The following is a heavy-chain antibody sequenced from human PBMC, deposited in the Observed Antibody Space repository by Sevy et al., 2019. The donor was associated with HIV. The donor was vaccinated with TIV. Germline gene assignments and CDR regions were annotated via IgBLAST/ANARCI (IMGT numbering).Heavy chain of an antibody. Sequence: GGSLRLSCAASGFTFSSYAMSWVRQAPGKGLEWVSAISGSGGSTYYADSVKGRFTISRDNSKNTLYLQMNSLRAEDTAVYYCAKAGTRSTYYYGSGSPEAGFDPWGQRTLVTVSS. J-gene: IGHJ5*02. CDR2: ISGSGGST. CDR1: GFTFSSYA. CDR3: AKAGTRSTYYYGSGSPEAGFDP. D-gene: IGHD3-10*01. V-gene: IGHV3-23*01.